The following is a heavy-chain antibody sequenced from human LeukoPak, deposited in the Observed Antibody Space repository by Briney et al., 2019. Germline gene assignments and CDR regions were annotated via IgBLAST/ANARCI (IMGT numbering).Heavy chain of an antibody. J-gene: IGHJ5*02. CDR3: ARASDYANWFDP. D-gene: IGHD4-17*01. CDR1: GGSFSGYY. Sequence: SETLSLTCAVYGGSFSGYYWSWIRQPPGKGLEWIGEINHSGSTNYNPSLKSRVTISVDTSKNQFPLKLSSVTAADTAVYYCARASDYANWFDPWGQETLVTVSS. V-gene: IGHV4-34*01. CDR2: INHSGST.